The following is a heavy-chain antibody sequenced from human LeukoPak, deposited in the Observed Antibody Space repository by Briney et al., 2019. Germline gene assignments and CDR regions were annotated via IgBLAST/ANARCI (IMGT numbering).Heavy chain of an antibody. CDR2: IKSDGSAT. V-gene: IGHV3-74*01. CDR3: AMDINGDLFHV. J-gene: IGHJ4*02. Sequence: PGGSLRLSCAGSEFSFSGYWMHWVRQPPEKGLEWVFSIKSDGSATAYADSVKGRFSMSTDSAKYTASLHMNSLRVEDTAMYYCAMDINGDLFHVWGQGTPVTVSS. CDR1: EFSFSGYW. D-gene: IGHD2-2*03.